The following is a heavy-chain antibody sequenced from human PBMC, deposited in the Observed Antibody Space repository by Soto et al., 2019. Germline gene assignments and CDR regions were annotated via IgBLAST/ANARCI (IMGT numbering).Heavy chain of an antibody. J-gene: IGHJ6*02. D-gene: IGHD1-26*01. CDR3: ARHPSIVAAPPQYYYYGMDV. Sequence: XDSLKTSSQCFRYSFTSYFILWVRQIALKGLSWMWLIYPGDSDTRYSPSFQGQVTISADKTISTAYLQWSSLKASDTAMYYCARHPSIVAAPPQYYYYGMDVWGHGTTVTVPS. CDR2: IYPGDSDT. V-gene: IGHV5-51*01. CDR1: RYSFTSYF.